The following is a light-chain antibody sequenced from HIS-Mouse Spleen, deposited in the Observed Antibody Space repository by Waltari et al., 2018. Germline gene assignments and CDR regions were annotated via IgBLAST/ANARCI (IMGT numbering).Light chain of an antibody. CDR3: SSYTSSSTLV. V-gene: IGLV2-14*01. CDR2: EVS. CDR1: SSDVLGYNY. J-gene: IGLJ3*02. Sequence: QSALTQSASVSGSPGQSCTISCTGPSSDVLGYNYASWYQQHPGKAPKLMIYEVSNRPSGVSNRFSGSKSGNTASLTISGLQAEDEADYYCSSYTSSSTLVFGGGTKLTVL.